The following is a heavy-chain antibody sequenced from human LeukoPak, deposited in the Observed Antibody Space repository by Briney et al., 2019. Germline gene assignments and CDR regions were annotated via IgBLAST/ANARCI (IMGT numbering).Heavy chain of an antibody. CDR2: INPNSGGT. D-gene: IGHD3-3*01. CDR1: GYTFTGYY. V-gene: IGHV1-2*02. J-gene: IGHJ3*02. Sequence: ASVKVSCKASGYTFTGYYMHWVRQAPGQGLEWMGWINPNSGGTNYAQRFQGRVTMTRDTSISTAYMELSRLRSDDTAVYYCATIYYDFNGAFDIWGQGTMVTVSS. CDR3: ATIYYDFNGAFDI.